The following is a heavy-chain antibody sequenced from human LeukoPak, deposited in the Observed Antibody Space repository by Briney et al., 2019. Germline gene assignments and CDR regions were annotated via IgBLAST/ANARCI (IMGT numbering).Heavy chain of an antibody. Sequence: PGGSLRLSCAASGITFSGYALSWVRQAPGKGLEWVSSISGSGGSTYYADSVKGRFTISRDNSKNTLYLQMDSLRAEDTALYYCASRASTSGWYPLDYWGQGTLVTVSS. V-gene: IGHV3-23*01. CDR2: ISGSGGST. D-gene: IGHD6-19*01. CDR1: GITFSGYA. J-gene: IGHJ4*02. CDR3: ASRASTSGWYPLDY.